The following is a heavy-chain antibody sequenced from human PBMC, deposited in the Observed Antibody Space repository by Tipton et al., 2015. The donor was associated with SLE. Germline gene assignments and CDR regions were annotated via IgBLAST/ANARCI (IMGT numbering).Heavy chain of an antibody. CDR3: ARGDSITIFGVVITIGWFDP. J-gene: IGHJ5*02. CDR2: ISAYNGNT. V-gene: IGHV1-18*04. Sequence: QLVQSGAEVKKPGASVKVSCKASGYKYGITWVRQAPGQGLEWMGWISAYNGNTNYAQKLQGRVTMTTDTSTSTAYMELRSLRSDDTAVYYCARGDSITIFGVVITIGWFDPWGQGTLVTVSS. CDR1: GYKYG. D-gene: IGHD3-3*01.